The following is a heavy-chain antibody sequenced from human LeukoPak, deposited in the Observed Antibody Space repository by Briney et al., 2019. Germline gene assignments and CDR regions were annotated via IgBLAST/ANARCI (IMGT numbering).Heavy chain of an antibody. CDR1: GFTFSSYA. CDR3: ASPGDDYGDYVAAFDI. CDR2: ISGSGGST. D-gene: IGHD4-17*01. V-gene: IGHV3-23*01. Sequence: PGGSLRLSCAASGFTFSSYAMSWVRQAPGKGLEWVSAISGSGGSTYYADSVKGRFTISRDNSKNTLYLQMNSLRAEDTAVYYCASPGDDYGDYVAAFDIWGQGTMVTVSS. J-gene: IGHJ3*02.